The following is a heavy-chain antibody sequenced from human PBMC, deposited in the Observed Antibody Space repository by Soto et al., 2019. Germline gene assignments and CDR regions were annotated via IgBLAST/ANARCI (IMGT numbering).Heavy chain of an antibody. Sequence: SGTLSLTGVVYGGSCSCYYWSWIRQPPGKGLEWIGEINHSGSTNYNPSLKSRVTISVDTSKNQFSLKLSSVTAADTAVYYCARGRSGAYWGQGTLVTVSS. J-gene: IGHJ4*02. CDR1: GGSCSCYY. V-gene: IGHV4-34*01. CDR3: ARGRSGAY. D-gene: IGHD3-10*01. CDR2: INHSGST.